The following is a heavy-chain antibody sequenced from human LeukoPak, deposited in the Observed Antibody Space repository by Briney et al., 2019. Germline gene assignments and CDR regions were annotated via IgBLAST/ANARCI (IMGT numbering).Heavy chain of an antibody. D-gene: IGHD6-19*01. J-gene: IGHJ1*01. CDR1: GFTFSSYA. CDR2: ISSNGGST. Sequence: GGSLRLSCSASGFTFSSYAMHWVRQAPGKGLEYVSAISSNGGSTYYADSVKGRFTISRDNSKNTLYLQMSSLRAEDTAVYYCVKTNARTIAVAGSAEYFQHWGQGTLVTVSS. CDR3: VKTNARTIAVAGSAEYFQH. V-gene: IGHV3-64D*06.